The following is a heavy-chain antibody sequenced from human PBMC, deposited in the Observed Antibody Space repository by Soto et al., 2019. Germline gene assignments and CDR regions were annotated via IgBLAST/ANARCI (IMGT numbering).Heavy chain of an antibody. V-gene: IGHV3-7*01. D-gene: IGHD3-3*01. CDR2: IKQDGSEK. CDR1: GFTFSSYW. CDR3: ARDREPILEWLLPFNWFDP. J-gene: IGHJ5*02. Sequence: EVQLVESGGGLVQPGGSLRLSCAASGFTFSSYWMSWVRQAPGKGLEWVANIKQDGSEKYYVDSVKGRFTISRDNAKNSLYLQMNSLRAEDTAVYYCARDREPILEWLLPFNWFDPWGQGTLVTVSP.